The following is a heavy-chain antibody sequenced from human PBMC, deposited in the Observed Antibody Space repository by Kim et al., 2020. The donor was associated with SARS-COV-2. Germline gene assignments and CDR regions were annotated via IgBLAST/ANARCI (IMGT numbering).Heavy chain of an antibody. J-gene: IGHJ3*02. CDR2: IWYDGSNK. V-gene: IGHV3-33*01. D-gene: IGHD3-3*01. Sequence: GGSLRLSCAASGFTFSSYGMHWVRQAPGKGLEWVAVIWYDGSNKYYADSVKGRFTISRDNSKNTLYLQMNSLRAEDTAVYYCARGTSITIFGDDAFDIWGQGTMVTVSS. CDR3: ARGTSITIFGDDAFDI. CDR1: GFTFSSYG.